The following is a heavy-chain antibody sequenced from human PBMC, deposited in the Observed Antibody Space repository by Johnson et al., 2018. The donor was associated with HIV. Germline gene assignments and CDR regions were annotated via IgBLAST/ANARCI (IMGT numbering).Heavy chain of an antibody. J-gene: IGHJ3*02. D-gene: IGHD6-13*01. CDR2: ISNDGSNK. CDR3: ARGGAAAGTNAFDI. V-gene: IGHV3-30*14. Sequence: QMMLVESGGGVGQPGRSLKVPCAASGFTFISYDTQWVRQSPGKGLEWVAVISNDGSNKYYADSVKGRFTISRDNSKNTLYLQMNSLRAEDTAVYYWARGGAAAGTNAFDIWGQGTMVTVSS. CDR1: GFTFISYD.